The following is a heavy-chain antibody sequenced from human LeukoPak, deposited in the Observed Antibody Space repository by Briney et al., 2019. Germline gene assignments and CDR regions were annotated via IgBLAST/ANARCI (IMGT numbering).Heavy chain of an antibody. J-gene: IGHJ6*02. V-gene: IGHV3-23*01. CDR1: AFTFSSYA. Sequence: GGSLRLSCAASAFTFSSYAMSWVRQAPGKGLEWVSAISGSGGSTYYADSVKGRFTISRDNSKNTLYLQMNSLRAEDTAVYYCAKDLTTLGYYYGMDVWGQGTTVTVSS. CDR2: ISGSGGST. CDR3: AKDLTTLGYYYGMDV. D-gene: IGHD4-11*01.